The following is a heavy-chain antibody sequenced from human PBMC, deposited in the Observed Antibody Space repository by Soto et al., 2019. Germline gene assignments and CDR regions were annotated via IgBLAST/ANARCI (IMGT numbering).Heavy chain of an antibody. CDR2: VYHTGRT. CDR1: GGSFKSGSYS. CDR3: ARDSAYFDS. Sequence: PSETLSLTCTVSGGSFKSGSYSWSWIRQPPGKGLEWIGYVYHTGRTSYNPSLKSRDSISMDTSKNQFSLNLDSVTAADTAVYFCARDSAYFDSWGQGTLVTVSS. J-gene: IGHJ4*02. V-gene: IGHV4-61*01.